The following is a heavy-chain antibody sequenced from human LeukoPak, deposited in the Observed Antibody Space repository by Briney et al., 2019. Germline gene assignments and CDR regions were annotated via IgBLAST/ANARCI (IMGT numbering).Heavy chain of an antibody. CDR1: GGSISSYY. D-gene: IGHD6-13*01. V-gene: IGHV4-59*08. J-gene: IGHJ4*02. CDR2: ISYSGST. Sequence: SETLSLTCTVSGGSISSYYWSWIRQPPGKGLEWIGYISYSGSTSYNPSLKSRVTISVDTSKNQFSLKLTSVTAADTAAYYCARHRGSSWNYFDYWGQGTLVTVSS. CDR3: ARHRGSSWNYFDY.